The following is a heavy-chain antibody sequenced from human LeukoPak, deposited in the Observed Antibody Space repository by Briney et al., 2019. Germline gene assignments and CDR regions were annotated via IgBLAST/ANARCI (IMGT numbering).Heavy chain of an antibody. CDR2: IYYSGST. CDR3: ARASGAAGILDY. Sequence: SKTLSLTCTVSGGSISSYYWSWIRQPPGKGLEWIEYIYYSGSTNYNPSLKSRVTISVDTSKNQFSLKLSSVTAADTAVYYCARASGAAGILDYWGQGTLVTVSS. J-gene: IGHJ4*02. CDR1: GGSISSYY. D-gene: IGHD6-13*01. V-gene: IGHV4-59*01.